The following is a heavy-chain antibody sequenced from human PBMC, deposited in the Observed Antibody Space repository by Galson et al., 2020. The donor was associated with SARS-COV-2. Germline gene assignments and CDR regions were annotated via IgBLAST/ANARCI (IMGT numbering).Heavy chain of an antibody. D-gene: IGHD6-19*01. V-gene: IGHV3-9*01. CDR2: ISWNSGSI. CDR1: GFTFDDYA. Sequence: SLKISCAASGFTFDDYAMHWVRQAPGKGLEWVSGISWNSGSIGYADSVKGRFTISRDNAKNSLYLQMNSLRAEDTALYYCAKVDMPAGYSSGGYDFDYGGKGTLVTVSS. J-gene: IGHJ4*02. CDR3: AKVDMPAGYSSGGYDFDY.